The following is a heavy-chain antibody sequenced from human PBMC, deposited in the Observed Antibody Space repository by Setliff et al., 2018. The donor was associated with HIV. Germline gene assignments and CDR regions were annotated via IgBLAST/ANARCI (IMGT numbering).Heavy chain of an antibody. D-gene: IGHD3-22*01. Sequence: GGSLRLSCAASGFTFSNYAMTWVRQAPGKGLEWVSAISGSGGSTYYTDSVKGRFTISRDNSKNTLYLQMNSLRAEDTAVYYCAKDLYYYDDSGYYDAFDIWGQGTMVTVSS. CDR2: ISGSGGST. CDR1: GFTFSNYA. CDR3: AKDLYYYDDSGYYDAFDI. J-gene: IGHJ3*02. V-gene: IGHV3-23*01.